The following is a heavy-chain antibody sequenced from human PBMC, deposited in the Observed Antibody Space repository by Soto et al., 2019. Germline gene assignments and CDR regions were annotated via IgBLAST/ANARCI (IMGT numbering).Heavy chain of an antibody. D-gene: IGHD2-15*01. CDR1: GLTLSIAW. Sequence: PGGSLRLSCGASGLTLSIAWMNWVRQAPGKGLEWVGRIKSKTDGGTTDYAAPVKGRFTISRDESKNTLYLQMNSLKTEDTAVNYCYIGHSALWGQGTMVTVSS. J-gene: IGHJ4*03. CDR2: IKSKTDGGTT. CDR3: YIGHSAL. V-gene: IGHV3-15*07.